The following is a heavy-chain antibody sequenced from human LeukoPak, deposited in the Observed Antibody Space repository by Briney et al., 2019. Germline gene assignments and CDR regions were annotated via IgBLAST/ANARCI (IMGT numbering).Heavy chain of an antibody. CDR2: IYTSGST. D-gene: IGHD1-26*01. V-gene: IGHV4-61*02. J-gene: IGHJ5*02. CDR3: ARGGNYWPQWWFDP. Sequence: PSETLSLTCTVSGGSISSGSYYWRWIRQPAGKGLEWIGRIYTSGSTNYNPSLKSQVTISVDTSKNQFSLELNSVTPADTAVYYCARGGNYWPQWWFDPWGRGTLVSVSS. CDR1: GGSISSGSYY.